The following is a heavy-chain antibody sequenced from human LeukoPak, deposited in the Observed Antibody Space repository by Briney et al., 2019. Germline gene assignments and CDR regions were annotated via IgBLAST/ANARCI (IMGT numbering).Heavy chain of an antibody. D-gene: IGHD2/OR15-2a*01. Sequence: SVKVSCKASGGTFSSYAISWVRQAPGQGLECMGRIIPIFGTANYAQKFQGRVTITTDESTSTAYMELSSLRSEDTAVYYCARDLGSCKLRPRGQGTLVTVSS. J-gene: IGHJ5*02. CDR2: IIPIFGTA. CDR1: GGTFSSYA. CDR3: ARDLGSCKLRP. V-gene: IGHV1-69*05.